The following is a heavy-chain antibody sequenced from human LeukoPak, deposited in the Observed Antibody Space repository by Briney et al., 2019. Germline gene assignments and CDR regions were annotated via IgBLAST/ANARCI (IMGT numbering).Heavy chain of an antibody. V-gene: IGHV3-66*01. J-gene: IGHJ4*02. CDR2: IYSGGST. Sequence: GGSLSLSCAASGFTVSSNYMSWVRQAAGKGPEWVSVIYSGGSTYYEDSVKGRFTISRENSKNTLYLQMNSLRAEETAVYYCLGGAVPAASDYWGQGTLVTVSS. D-gene: IGHD2-2*01. CDR3: LGGAVPAASDY. CDR1: GFTVSSNY.